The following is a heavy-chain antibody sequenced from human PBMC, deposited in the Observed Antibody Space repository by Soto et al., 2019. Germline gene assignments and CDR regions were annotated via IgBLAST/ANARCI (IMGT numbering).Heavy chain of an antibody. J-gene: IGHJ5*02. CDR2: IYTSGST. CDR3: AGESFSSSWQNWFDP. Sequence: SETLSLTCTVSGGSISSYYWSWIRQPAGKGLEWIGRIYTSGSTNYNPSLKSRVTMSVDTSKNQFSLKLSSVTAAATAVYYCAGESFSSSWQNWFDPWGEGTLVTVSS. D-gene: IGHD6-13*01. V-gene: IGHV4-4*07. CDR1: GGSISSYY.